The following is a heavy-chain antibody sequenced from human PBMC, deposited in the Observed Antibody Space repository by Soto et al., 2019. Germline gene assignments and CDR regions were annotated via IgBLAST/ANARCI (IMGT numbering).Heavy chain of an antibody. J-gene: IGHJ5*02. CDR3: ASSAMRGNWFDP. Sequence: QVQLVQSGAEVKKPGSSVPVSCKASGGTFSSYAISWVRQAPGQGLEWMGGIIPIFGTANYAQKFQGSVTITADKSTSTAYMELSSLRSEDTAVYYCASSAMRGNWFDPWGQGTLVTVSS. V-gene: IGHV1-69*06. CDR1: GGTFSSYA. D-gene: IGHD3-10*01. CDR2: IIPIFGTA.